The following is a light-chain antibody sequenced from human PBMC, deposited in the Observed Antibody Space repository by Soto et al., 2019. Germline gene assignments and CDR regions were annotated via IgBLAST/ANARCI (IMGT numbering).Light chain of an antibody. V-gene: IGKV3-15*01. Sequence: EIVVTQSPATLSVSPGERATLSCRASQSVSSNLAWYQQKPGQAPRLLIYGASTRATGIPARFSGSGSGTEFTLTISSLQSEDSAVYYCQQYNNWPPGLTFGGGTKVEIK. CDR2: GAS. J-gene: IGKJ4*01. CDR1: QSVSSN. CDR3: QQYNNWPPGLT.